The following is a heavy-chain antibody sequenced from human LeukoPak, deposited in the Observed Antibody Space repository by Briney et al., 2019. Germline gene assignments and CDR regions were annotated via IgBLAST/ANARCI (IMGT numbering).Heavy chain of an antibody. CDR3: ARPQDILTGYTAFDI. J-gene: IGHJ3*02. CDR1: GGPISSYY. D-gene: IGHD3-9*01. Sequence: SETLSLTCTVAGGPISSYYLRSIRQPPVKGLDSLGYIYYSGSTNYNPSLKSRVTISVDTSKNQFSLKLSSVTAADTAVYYCARPQDILTGYTAFDIWGQGTMVTVSS. V-gene: IGHV4-59*08. CDR2: IYYSGST.